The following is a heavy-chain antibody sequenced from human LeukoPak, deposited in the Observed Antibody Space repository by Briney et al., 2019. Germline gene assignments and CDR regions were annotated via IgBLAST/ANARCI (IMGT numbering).Heavy chain of an antibody. V-gene: IGHV3-23*01. CDR3: AKRVNSGGARGEYYFDY. Sequence: GGSLRLSCAASGFTFSSYAMSWVRQAPGKGLEWVSAISGSRTSTYYADSVKGRFTISRDNSKNTLYLQMNSLRAEDTAVYYCAKRVNSGGARGEYYFDYWGQGTLVTVSS. CDR2: ISGSRTST. D-gene: IGHD3-10*01. J-gene: IGHJ4*02. CDR1: GFTFSSYA.